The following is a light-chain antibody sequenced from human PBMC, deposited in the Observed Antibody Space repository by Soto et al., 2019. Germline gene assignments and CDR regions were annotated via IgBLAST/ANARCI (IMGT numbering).Light chain of an antibody. Sequence: EIMLTQSPATLSLSPGERATLSFRASQSVSSSYLAWYQQKPGQAPRLLIYGASSRATGIPDRFSGSGSGTDFTLTISRLEPEDFAVYYCQQYGSSLTWTFGQGTKVDIK. CDR3: QQYGSSLTWT. CDR2: GAS. V-gene: IGKV3-20*01. J-gene: IGKJ1*01. CDR1: QSVSSSY.